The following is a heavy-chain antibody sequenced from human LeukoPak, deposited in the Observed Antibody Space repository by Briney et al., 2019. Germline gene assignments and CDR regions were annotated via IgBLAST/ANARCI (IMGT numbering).Heavy chain of an antibody. Sequence: PSGGSLRLSCAAPGFTFSSYWMHWVRQAPGKGLVWVSRISNDGSSTNYADSVKGRFTNSRDNAKNTVYLQMNSLRVEDTAVYYCARGRAVAGSRGWFDPWGQGTLVTVSS. J-gene: IGHJ5*02. CDR3: ARGRAVAGSRGWFDP. D-gene: IGHD6-19*01. V-gene: IGHV3-74*01. CDR2: ISNDGSST. CDR1: GFTFSSYW.